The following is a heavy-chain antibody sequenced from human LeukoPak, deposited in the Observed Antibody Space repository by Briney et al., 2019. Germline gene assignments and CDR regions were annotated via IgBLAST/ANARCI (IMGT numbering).Heavy chain of an antibody. CDR3: AREPITMIVGYVFDY. D-gene: IGHD3-22*01. V-gene: IGHV4-34*01. CDR2: INHSGST. Sequence: PSETLSLTCAVYGGSFSGYYWSWIRQPPGKGLEWIGEINHSGSTNYNPSLKSRVTISVDTSKNQFSLKLSSVTAAGTAVYYCAREPITMIVGYVFDYWGQGTLVTVSP. J-gene: IGHJ4*02. CDR1: GGSFSGYY.